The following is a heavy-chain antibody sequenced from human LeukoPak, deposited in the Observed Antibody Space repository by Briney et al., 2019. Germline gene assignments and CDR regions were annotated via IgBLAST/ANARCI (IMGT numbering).Heavy chain of an antibody. Sequence: SETLSLTCTVSGGSISTYYWSWIRQPPGKGLEWIGYIYYSGCTNYNPSLKSRLTISVDTSKNQFSLKLSSVTAADTAVYYCARLLRVTSAGPDLYYFDYWGQGTLVTVSS. CDR1: GGSISTYY. CDR2: IYYSGCT. J-gene: IGHJ4*02. V-gene: IGHV4-59*08. D-gene: IGHD2-21*02. CDR3: ARLLRVTSAGPDLYYFDY.